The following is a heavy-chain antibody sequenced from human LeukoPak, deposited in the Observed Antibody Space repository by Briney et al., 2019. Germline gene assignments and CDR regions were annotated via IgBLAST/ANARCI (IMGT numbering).Heavy chain of an antibody. CDR2: IYYSGTT. Sequence: KPSETLSLTCIVSGGSISSYYWSWIRQPPGKGLEWIGYIYYSGTTTYNPSLKSRVTISVDTSKNQFSLNLTSVTAADTAVYYCARGPGEYYYYMDVWGKGTTVTISS. J-gene: IGHJ6*03. V-gene: IGHV4-59*01. CDR1: GGSISSYY. CDR3: ARGPGEYYYYMDV. D-gene: IGHD1-14*01.